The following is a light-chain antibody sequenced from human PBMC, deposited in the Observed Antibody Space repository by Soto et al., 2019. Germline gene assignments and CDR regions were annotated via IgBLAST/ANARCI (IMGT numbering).Light chain of an antibody. J-gene: IGKJ3*01. CDR2: GAS. V-gene: IGKV3-20*01. CDR1: KSVNSRY. CDR3: QKYGSSPPFS. Sequence: IVLTQSPGTLSLSPGERATLSSRTSKSVNSRYLAWYQQRPGQAPRHLIYGASTRPTCSPDRFSGSGSGTAFTLTISSMEPADFAVYYCQKYGSSPPFSFGHGTKVDVK.